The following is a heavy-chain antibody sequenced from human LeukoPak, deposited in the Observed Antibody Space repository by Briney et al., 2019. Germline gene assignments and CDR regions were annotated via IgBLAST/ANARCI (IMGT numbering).Heavy chain of an antibody. CDR2: ISPFNGNI. V-gene: IGHV1-18*01. CDR1: GYPFRSFG. D-gene: IGHD2-2*01. Sequence: ASVKVSCKASGYPFRSFGISRVRQAPGQGLEWMGWISPFNGNIQYAPKIQDRVTMTTDTSTSTAYMELRSLTSDDTAIYLRGSASRGFGLSVIIGNWGQGTLVIVSS. J-gene: IGHJ4*02. CDR3: GSASRGFGLSVIIGN.